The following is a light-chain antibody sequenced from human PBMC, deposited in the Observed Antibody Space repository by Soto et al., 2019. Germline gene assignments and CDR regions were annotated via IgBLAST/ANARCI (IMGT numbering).Light chain of an antibody. J-gene: IGLJ1*01. CDR3: CLYAVTFYV. CDR2: DVS. Sequence: QCARTEPGSGAGSPGRSVTISCTGTSSDVGTYDFVSWYQQHPGKAPRLMIFDVSERPSGVPDRFSGSKSGNTASLTISGLQAEDEADYYCCLYAVTFYVFGTGTKVTVL. V-gene: IGLV2-11*01. CDR1: SSDVGTYDF.